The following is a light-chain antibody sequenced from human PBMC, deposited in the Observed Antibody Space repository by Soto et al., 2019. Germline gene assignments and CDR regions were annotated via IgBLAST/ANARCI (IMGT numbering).Light chain of an antibody. CDR2: EVT. J-gene: IGLJ1*01. Sequence: QSALTQPASVSGSPGQSITISCTGTTNDVGGYNYVSWYQRHPGKAPKLLIFEVTSRPSGVSDRFSGSKSGNTAFLTISALQAEDEADYFCNSYTSSTSLPYVFGTGTKLTVL. V-gene: IGLV2-14*01. CDR1: TNDVGGYNY. CDR3: NSYTSSTSLPYV.